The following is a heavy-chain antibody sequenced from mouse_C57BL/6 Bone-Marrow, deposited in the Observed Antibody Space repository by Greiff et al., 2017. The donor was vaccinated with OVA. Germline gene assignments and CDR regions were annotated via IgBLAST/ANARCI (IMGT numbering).Heavy chain of an antibody. D-gene: IGHD3-1*01. CDR3: VRDRGLLGFAY. CDR2: IRRKSSNYAT. Sequence: EVQLVESGGGLVQPKGSLKLSCAASGFTFNTYAMHWVRQAPGQGLEWVARIRRKSSNYATYYADSVKDRFTISRDDSQSMLYLQMNNLKTEDTAMYYCVRDRGLLGFAYWGQGTLVTVSA. J-gene: IGHJ3*01. CDR1: GFTFNTYA. V-gene: IGHV10-3*01.